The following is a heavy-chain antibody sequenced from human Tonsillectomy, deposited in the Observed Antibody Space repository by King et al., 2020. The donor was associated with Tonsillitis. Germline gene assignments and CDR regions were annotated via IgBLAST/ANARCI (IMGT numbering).Heavy chain of an antibody. CDR1: GYNFTTYW. CDR3: ARGEGFDFDY. CDR2: IYPDDSDA. J-gene: IGHJ4*02. D-gene: IGHD3-16*01. Sequence: VQLVQSGAEVKKPGESLKISCKVSGYNFTTYWIGWVRQMPGKGLEWMGIIYPDDSDARYSPSFQGQVSMSADKSILTAYLQWSRLKASDTAIFYCARGEGFDFDYWGQGTLVTVSS. V-gene: IGHV5-51*01.